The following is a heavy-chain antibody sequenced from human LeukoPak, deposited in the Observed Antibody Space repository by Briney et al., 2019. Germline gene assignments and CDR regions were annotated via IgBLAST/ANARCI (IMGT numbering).Heavy chain of an antibody. CDR2: SNAGHGNT. D-gene: IGHD3-22*01. J-gene: IGHJ4*02. Sequence: ASVKISRNTSGYIFNSYAIHWVRQAPGQRLEWMGWSNAGHGNTKYSEDFQGRVTLTRDTSATTAYMELTGLRSEDTAVYYCARGDSSGYSAFDYWGQGTLVTVSS. V-gene: IGHV1-3*02. CDR1: GYIFNSYA. CDR3: ARGDSSGYSAFDY.